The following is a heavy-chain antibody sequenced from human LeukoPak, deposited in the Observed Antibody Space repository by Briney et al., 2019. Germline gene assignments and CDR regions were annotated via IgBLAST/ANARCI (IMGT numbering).Heavy chain of an antibody. CDR1: GGSISSGSYY. V-gene: IGHV4-61*01. D-gene: IGHD3-3*01. CDR2: IYYSGST. J-gene: IGHJ4*02. CDR3: ARSYYDFWSGYYISPYLDY. Sequence: SETLSLTCTVSGGSISSGSYYWSCIRQPPGKGLEWIGYIYYSGSTNYNPSLKSRVTISVDTSRNQFSLKLSSVTAADTAVYYCARSYYDFWSGYYISPYLDYWGQGTLVTVSS.